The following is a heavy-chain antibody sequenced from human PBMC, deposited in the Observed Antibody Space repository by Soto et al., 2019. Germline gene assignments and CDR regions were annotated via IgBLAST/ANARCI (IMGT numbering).Heavy chain of an antibody. CDR2: IQYDGSKE. CDR3: ARDRTYYGSGAVGMDV. V-gene: IGHV3-33*07. D-gene: IGHD3-10*01. J-gene: IGHJ6*02. CDR1: GFTFRSYG. Sequence: LRLSCAASGFTFRSYGMSWVRQTPGKGLEWLAIIQYDGSKEYYADSVKGRFSISRDNSKNTLDLQMNSLRAEDSAVYYCARDRTYYGSGAVGMDVWGQGTTVTVSS.